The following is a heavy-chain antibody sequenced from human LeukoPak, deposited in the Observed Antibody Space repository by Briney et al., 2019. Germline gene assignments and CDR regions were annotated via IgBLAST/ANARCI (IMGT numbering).Heavy chain of an antibody. CDR2: IGGSDTNT. CDR3: ARGSSSFQH. Sequence: GGSLRLSCSASGFTFSSYAMSWVRQAPGKGLEWVSTIGGSDTNTYYADSVKGRFTISRDNSKNTLYLQMNSLRAEDTAVYYCARGSSSFQHWGQGTLVTVSS. J-gene: IGHJ1*01. D-gene: IGHD6-13*01. V-gene: IGHV3-23*01. CDR1: GFTFSSYA.